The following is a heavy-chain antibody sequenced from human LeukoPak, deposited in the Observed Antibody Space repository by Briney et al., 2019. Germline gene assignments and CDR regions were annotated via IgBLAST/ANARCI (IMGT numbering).Heavy chain of an antibody. Sequence: SETLSLTCSVSGGSISTYSWSWIRLPPGKGLEWVGHMYYSGTTKYNPSLKSRVTISVDTSKNQFSLRLSSVTAADAAVYFCARAGSIYGWFDYWGQGTLVTVSS. CDR2: MYYSGTT. V-gene: IGHV4-59*13. CDR3: ARAGSIYGWFDY. CDR1: GGSISTYS. J-gene: IGHJ4*02. D-gene: IGHD5-18*01.